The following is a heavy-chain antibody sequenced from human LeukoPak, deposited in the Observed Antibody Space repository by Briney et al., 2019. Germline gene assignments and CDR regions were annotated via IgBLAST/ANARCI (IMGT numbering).Heavy chain of an antibody. CDR2: INPSGGSA. CDR1: GGTFSSYA. D-gene: IGHD3-22*01. J-gene: IGHJ4*02. Sequence: VASVKVSCTASGGTFSSYAISWVRQAPGQGLEWMGLINPSGGSATYAQKFQGRVTLTRDTSTSTVYMELSSLRSEDTAVYYCARVEYYDTSGYSYFDWWGQGTPVTVSS. CDR3: ARVEYYDTSGYSYFDW. V-gene: IGHV1-46*01.